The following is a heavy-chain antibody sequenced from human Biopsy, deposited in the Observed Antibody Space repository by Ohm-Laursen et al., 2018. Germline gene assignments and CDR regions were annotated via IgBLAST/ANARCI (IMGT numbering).Heavy chain of an antibody. CDR2: ISTYNDDT. CDR3: ARDPGYDFWSGSDPFDI. Sequence: ASVKVYCKVSGYTFTTYGISWVRQAPGQGLEWMGWISTYNDDTNIAQKFQGRVSMTTDTSTRTAYMELRSLRSGDTAIYFCARDPGYDFWSGSDPFDIWGQGTLVTVS. V-gene: IGHV1-18*04. CDR1: GYTFTTYG. D-gene: IGHD3-3*01. J-gene: IGHJ3*02.